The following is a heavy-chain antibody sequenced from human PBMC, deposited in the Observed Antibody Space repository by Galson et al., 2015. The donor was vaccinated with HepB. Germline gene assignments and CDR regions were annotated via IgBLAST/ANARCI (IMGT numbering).Heavy chain of an antibody. V-gene: IGHV3-30-3*01. Sequence: SLRLPCAASGFTFSSYAMHWVRQAPGKGLEWVAVISYDGSNKYYADSVKGRFTISRDNSKNTLYLQMNSLRAEDTAVYYCARGTISYYDFWSGYSWLDYWGQGTLVTVSS. CDR3: ARGTISYYDFWSGYSWLDY. CDR2: ISYDGSNK. CDR1: GFTFSSYA. J-gene: IGHJ4*02. D-gene: IGHD3-3*01.